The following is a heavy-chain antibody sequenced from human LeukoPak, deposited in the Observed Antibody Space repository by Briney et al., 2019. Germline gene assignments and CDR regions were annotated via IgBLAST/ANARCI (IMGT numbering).Heavy chain of an antibody. CDR2: IYCSGST. Sequence: SETLSLTCTVSGGSISSYYWSWIRQPPGKGLEWIGYIYCSGSTNYNPSLKSRVTISVDTSKNQFSLKLSSVTAADTAVYYCARSDRIAAAGSPHPAPSWFDPWGQGTLVTVSS. CDR3: ARSDRIAAAGSPHPAPSWFDP. V-gene: IGHV4-59*12. CDR1: GGSISSYY. J-gene: IGHJ5*02. D-gene: IGHD6-13*01.